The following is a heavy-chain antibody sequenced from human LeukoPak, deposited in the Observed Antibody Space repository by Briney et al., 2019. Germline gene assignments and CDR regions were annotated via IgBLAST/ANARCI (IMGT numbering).Heavy chain of an antibody. V-gene: IGHV1-69*13. D-gene: IGHD5-24*01. Sequence: ASVKVSCKASGGTFSSYAISWVRQAPGQGLEWMGGIIPIFGTANYAQKFQGRVTITADESTSTAYMELSSLRSEDTAVYYCAKGRDGYSDDAFDIWGQGTMVTVS. J-gene: IGHJ3*02. CDR1: GGTFSSYA. CDR3: AKGRDGYSDDAFDI. CDR2: IIPIFGTA.